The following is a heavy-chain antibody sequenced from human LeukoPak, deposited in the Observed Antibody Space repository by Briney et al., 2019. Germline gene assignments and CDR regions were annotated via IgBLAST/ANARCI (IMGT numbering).Heavy chain of an antibody. J-gene: IGHJ4*02. V-gene: IGHV4-59*02. CDR2: IYFSGST. CDR3: SRDKAGYPEY. Sequence: SETLSLTCTVSGGSVNSYYLSCIRQPPGQGLEWIGYIYFSGSTNYNPSLKSRVTISLDRSKNQFSLNLNSVTAADTAVYYCSRDKAGYPEYWGQGTQVTVPS. CDR1: GGSVNSYY. D-gene: IGHD5-18*01.